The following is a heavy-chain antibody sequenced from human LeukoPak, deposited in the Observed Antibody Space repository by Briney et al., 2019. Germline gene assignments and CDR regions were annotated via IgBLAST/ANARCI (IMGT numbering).Heavy chain of an antibody. CDR1: GGSISSHY. CDR3: ASGDDSSGYYPPFFNY. CDR2: IYYSGST. V-gene: IGHV4-59*11. Sequence: SETLSLTCTVSGGSISSHYWNWIRQPPGKGLEWIGYIYYSGSTNYNPSLKSRVTISVDTSKNQFSLKLSSVTAADTAVYYCASGDDSSGYYPPFFNYWGQGTLVTVSS. D-gene: IGHD3-22*01. J-gene: IGHJ4*02.